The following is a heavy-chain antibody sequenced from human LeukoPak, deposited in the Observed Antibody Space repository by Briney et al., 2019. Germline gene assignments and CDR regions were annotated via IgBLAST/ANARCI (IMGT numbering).Heavy chain of an antibody. CDR3: ARGVGNYRYYFDF. D-gene: IGHD3-22*01. Sequence: GGSLRLSCAASGFTFSSYSMNWVRQAPGKGLEWVSSISRSSSYIYYADSVKGRFTISRDNGKNSLYLQMNSLRAEDTAVYYCARGVGNYRYYFDFWGQGTLVTVSS. CDR1: GFTFSSYS. CDR2: ISRSSSYI. V-gene: IGHV3-21*01. J-gene: IGHJ4*02.